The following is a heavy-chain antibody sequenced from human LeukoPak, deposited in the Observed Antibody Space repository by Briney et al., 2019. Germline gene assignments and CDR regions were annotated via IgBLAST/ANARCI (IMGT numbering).Heavy chain of an antibody. J-gene: IGHJ5*02. CDR2: IWYDGSNK. CDR3: ARDRGGYYDFWSGFNWFDP. Sequence: GGSLRLSCAASGFTFSSYGMHWVRQAPGKGLEWVAVIWYDGSNKYYADSVKGRFTISRDNAKNSLYLQMNSLRAEDTAVYYCARDRGGYYDFWSGFNWFDPWGQGTLVTVSS. CDR1: GFTFSSYG. V-gene: IGHV3-33*01. D-gene: IGHD3-3*01.